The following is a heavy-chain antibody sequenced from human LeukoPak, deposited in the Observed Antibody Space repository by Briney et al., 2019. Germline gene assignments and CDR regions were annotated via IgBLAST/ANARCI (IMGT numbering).Heavy chain of an antibody. D-gene: IGHD6-13*01. CDR3: ARGTGCDSWYIDY. CDR1: GFTFSAYS. Sequence: PGGSLRLSCAASGFTFSAYSMNWVRQAPGRGLEWVSYISGRSTRSDGGAMHHSNAVKGRLTISRDNDKNSLYLQRNSLRDEDTAVYYCARGTGCDSWYIDYWGQGTLVSVS. V-gene: IGHV3-48*02. J-gene: IGHJ4*02. CDR2: ISGRSTRSDGGAM.